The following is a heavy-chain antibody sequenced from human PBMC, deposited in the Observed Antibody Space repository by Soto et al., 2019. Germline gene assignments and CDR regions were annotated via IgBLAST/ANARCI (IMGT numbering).Heavy chain of an antibody. CDR3: ARGHISHWSVFDY. V-gene: IGHV4-59*02. CDR2: IYFSGSP. D-gene: IGHD3-3*01. Sequence: SETLSLTCTVSGGSVRSYYWSWIRQPPGKGLEWIAFIYFSGSPNYSPSLKSRVTISLDTSKNQFSLKLSSVTAADTAVYYCARGHISHWSVFDYWGQGTRVTAPQ. CDR1: GGSVRSYY. J-gene: IGHJ4*02.